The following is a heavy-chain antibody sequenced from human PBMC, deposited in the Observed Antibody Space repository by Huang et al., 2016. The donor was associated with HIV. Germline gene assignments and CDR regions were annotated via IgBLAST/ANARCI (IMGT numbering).Heavy chain of an antibody. CDR3: TVLLDY. CDR2: ISGNGNKP. J-gene: IGHJ4*02. CDR1: GFTFNKYA. V-gene: IGHV3-23*01. Sequence: EVKVLESGGGLVQPGGSLRLSGVASGFTFNKYAMSWVRQAPGKGLAWVSLISGNGNKPYYADSVKGRFTISRDNSKNTVYLQMNSLRAEDAALYHCTVLLDYWGQGTPVTVSS.